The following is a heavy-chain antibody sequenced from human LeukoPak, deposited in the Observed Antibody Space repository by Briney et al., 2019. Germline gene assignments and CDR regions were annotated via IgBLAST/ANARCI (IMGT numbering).Heavy chain of an antibody. V-gene: IGHV3-30*02. Sequence: GGSLRLSCAASGFTFSSYGMHWVRQAPGKGLEWVAFIRYDGSNKYYADSVKGRFTISRDNSKNTLYLQMNSLRAEDTAVYYCAKEGEGYCSSTSCPHFDYWGQGTLVTVSS. CDR3: AKEGEGYCSSTSCPHFDY. CDR2: IRYDGSNK. J-gene: IGHJ4*02. CDR1: GFTFSSYG. D-gene: IGHD2-2*01.